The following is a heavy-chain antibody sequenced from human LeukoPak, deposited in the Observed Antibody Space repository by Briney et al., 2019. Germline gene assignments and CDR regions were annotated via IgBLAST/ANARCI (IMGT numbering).Heavy chain of an antibody. CDR1: GFTFSSYG. V-gene: IGHV3-30*18. CDR3: AKDRGSGWPRGLNWFDP. Sequence: GRSLRLSCAASGFTFSSYGMHWVRQAPGKGLEWVAVISYDGSNKYYADSVKGRFTISRDNSKNTLYLQMSSLRAEDTAVYYCAKDRGSGWPRGLNWFDPWGQGTLVTVSS. CDR2: ISYDGSNK. J-gene: IGHJ5*02. D-gene: IGHD6-19*01.